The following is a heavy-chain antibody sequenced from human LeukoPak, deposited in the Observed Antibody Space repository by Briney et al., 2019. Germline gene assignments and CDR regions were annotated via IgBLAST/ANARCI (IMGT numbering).Heavy chain of an antibody. Sequence: GGSLRLSCAASGFTFSSYGMSWVRQAPGKGLGWVSAISGSGGSTYYADSVKGRFTISRDNSKNTLYLQMNSLRAEDTAVYYCVKSAKGYYDSTAYYEGWGQGTLVTVSS. CDR1: GFTFSSYG. J-gene: IGHJ4*02. CDR2: ISGSGGST. CDR3: VKSAKGYYDSTAYYEG. V-gene: IGHV3-23*01. D-gene: IGHD3-22*01.